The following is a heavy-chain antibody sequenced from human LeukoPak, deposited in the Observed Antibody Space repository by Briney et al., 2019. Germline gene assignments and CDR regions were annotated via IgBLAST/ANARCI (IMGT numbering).Heavy chain of an antibody. CDR2: MNPNSGNT. CDR1: GYTFTSYD. J-gene: IGHJ4*02. V-gene: IGHV1-8*01. Sequence: GASVKVSCKASGYTFTSYDINWVRQATGQGLEWMGWMNPNSGNTGYAQKFQGRVTMTRNTSISTAYMELSSLRSEDTAVYYCARGKRVGPNHYSTFKKYSYYFDYWGQGTLVTVSS. D-gene: IGHD2-15*01. CDR3: ARGKRVGPNHYSTFKKYSYYFDY.